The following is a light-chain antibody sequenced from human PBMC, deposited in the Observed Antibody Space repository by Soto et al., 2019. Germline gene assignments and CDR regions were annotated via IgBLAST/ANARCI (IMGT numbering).Light chain of an antibody. CDR1: QTISNY. CDR2: RSS. CDR3: QQYYIYAT. V-gene: IGKV1-5*03. Sequence: DIQMTQSPSTLSASVGDRVTITCRASQTISNYLTWCQQRPGKAPKLLIYRSSILQNGVPSRFSGSGSGTEFTLTISSLQPDDFATYYCQQYYIYATFGQGTRVEI. J-gene: IGKJ1*01.